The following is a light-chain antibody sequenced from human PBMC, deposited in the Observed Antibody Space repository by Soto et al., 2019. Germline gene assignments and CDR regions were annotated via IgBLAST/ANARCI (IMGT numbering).Light chain of an antibody. CDR2: GAS. CDR3: QQYNSWPLT. Sequence: VRTQSPGTLSLSPGERATLSCRASQSVSSSYLAWYQQRPGQAPRLLLYGASTRATGIPARFTGSGYGTEFTLTISSLQSEDFAVYYCQQYNSWPLTFGGGTKVDIK. V-gene: IGKV3-15*01. CDR1: QSVSSSY. J-gene: IGKJ4*01.